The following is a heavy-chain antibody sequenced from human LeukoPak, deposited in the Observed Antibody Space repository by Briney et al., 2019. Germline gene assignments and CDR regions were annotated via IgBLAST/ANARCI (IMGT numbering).Heavy chain of an antibody. CDR2: ISSSSSYI. CDR3: ASGSWDNWFDP. CDR1: GFTFSSYA. D-gene: IGHD3-10*01. V-gene: IGHV3-21*01. J-gene: IGHJ5*02. Sequence: PGGSLRLSCAASGFTFSSYAMSWVRQAPGKGLEWVSSISSSSSYIYYADSVKGRLTISRDNAKNSLYLQMNSLRAEDTAVYYCASGSWDNWFDPWGQGTLVTVSS.